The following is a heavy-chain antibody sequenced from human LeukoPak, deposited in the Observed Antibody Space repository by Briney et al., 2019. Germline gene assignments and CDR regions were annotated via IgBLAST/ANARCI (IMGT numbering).Heavy chain of an antibody. V-gene: IGHV3-7*01. Sequence: PGGSLRLSCAASGFTFSNYWMSWVRQAPGKGLEWVANIKQDGSEKYYVDSVKGRFTISRDNAKNSLYLQMNSLRAEDTAVYYCARDLYGGHYCGMDVWGQGTTVTVSS. CDR1: GFTFSNYW. D-gene: IGHD4-23*01. J-gene: IGHJ6*02. CDR3: ARDLYGGHYCGMDV. CDR2: IKQDGSEK.